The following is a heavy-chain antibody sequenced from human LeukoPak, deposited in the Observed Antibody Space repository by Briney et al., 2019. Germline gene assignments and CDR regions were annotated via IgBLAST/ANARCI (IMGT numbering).Heavy chain of an antibody. CDR3: ARGSLGPAARGNYFYY. J-gene: IGHJ4*02. Sequence: SETLSLTCAVYGGSISGYYWSWIRQPPPKGLEWIGEINHSGSTNYNPSLKSRVTISVDRSKNQFSLKLSSVTAADTAVYYCARGSLGPAARGNYFYYWGQGTLVTVSS. V-gene: IGHV4-34*01. CDR2: INHSGST. CDR1: GGSISGYY. D-gene: IGHD2-2*01.